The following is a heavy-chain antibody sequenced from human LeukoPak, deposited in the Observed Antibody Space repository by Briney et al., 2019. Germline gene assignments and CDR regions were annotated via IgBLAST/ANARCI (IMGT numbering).Heavy chain of an antibody. J-gene: IGHJ5*01. D-gene: IGHD6-13*01. CDR2: ATPSTGDT. CDR1: GYTFTEYY. Sequence: ASVKVSCKASGYTFTEYYIHWLRQTPGQGLEWMGWATPSTGDTFYAQNFRGRVTMTRDTSISTAYMQLGGLKSDDTAVYYCARDIAPSGSWWFDSWGQGTLVSVSS. V-gene: IGHV1-2*02. CDR3: ARDIAPSGSWWFDS.